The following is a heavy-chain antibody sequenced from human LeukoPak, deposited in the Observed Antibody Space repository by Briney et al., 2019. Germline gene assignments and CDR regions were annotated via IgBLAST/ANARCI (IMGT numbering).Heavy chain of an antibody. CDR1: GYTFTSYY. D-gene: IGHD5-12*01. CDR2: INPSGGTT. CDR3: ARTRGYSDSELDY. J-gene: IGHJ4*02. V-gene: IGHV1-46*01. Sequence: ASVKVSCKASGYTFTSYYMHWVRQAPGQGLEWMGIINPSGGTTRHAQRFQGRVTMTRDTSASTVYMELSSLRSEDTAVYYCARTRGYSDSELDYWGQGTLVSVSS.